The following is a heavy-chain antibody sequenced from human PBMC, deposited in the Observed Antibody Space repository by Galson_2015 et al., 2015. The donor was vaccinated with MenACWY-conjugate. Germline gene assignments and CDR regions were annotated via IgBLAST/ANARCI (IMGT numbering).Heavy chain of an antibody. D-gene: IGHD4-17*01. CDR3: TKDKNYGDFGDFDY. CDR1: GFTFNNYA. V-gene: IGHV3-23*01. Sequence: SLRLSCAASGFTFNNYAMNWVRQAPGKGLEWVSTISGSGGDTYYADSVKGRFTISRDNSKNTLILQMNSLRGEDTALYYCTKDKNYGDFGDFDYWGQGALVTVSS. J-gene: IGHJ4*02. CDR2: ISGSGGDT.